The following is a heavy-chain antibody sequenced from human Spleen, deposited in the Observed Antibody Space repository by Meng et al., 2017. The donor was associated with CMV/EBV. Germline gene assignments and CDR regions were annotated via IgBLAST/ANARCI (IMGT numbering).Heavy chain of an antibody. Sequence: QVHLQQWGAGLLKPSETLSLTCAVYGGSFSGYYWSWIRQPPGKGLEWIGEINHSGSTNYNPSLKSRVTISVDTSKNQFSLKLSSVTAADTAVYYCARGRVGRARYYFDYWGQGTLVTVSS. D-gene: IGHD3-10*01. CDR3: ARGRVGRARYYFDY. J-gene: IGHJ4*02. CDR2: INHSGST. CDR1: GGSFSGYY. V-gene: IGHV4-34*01.